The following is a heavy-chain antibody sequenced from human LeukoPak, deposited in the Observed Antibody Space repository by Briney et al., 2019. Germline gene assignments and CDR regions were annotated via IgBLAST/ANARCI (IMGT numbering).Heavy chain of an antibody. V-gene: IGHV4-38-2*02. CDR1: GYSISSGYY. CDR3: ARARPRYYYDSSGHRGAFDI. CDR2: IYHSGST. D-gene: IGHD3-22*01. J-gene: IGHJ3*02. Sequence: SETLSLTCTVSGYSISSGYYWGWIRQPPGKGLEWIGSIYHSGSTYYNPSLKSRVTISVDTSKNQFSLKLSSVTAADTAVYYCARARPRYYYDSSGHRGAFDIWGQGTMVTVSS.